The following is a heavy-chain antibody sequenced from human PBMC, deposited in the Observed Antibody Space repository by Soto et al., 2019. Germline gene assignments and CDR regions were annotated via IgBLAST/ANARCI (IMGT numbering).Heavy chain of an antibody. D-gene: IGHD6-19*01. J-gene: IGHJ5*02. CDR1: GYTFTSFG. CDR2: ITPYNDNT. V-gene: IGHV1-18*01. CDR3: ARYSSGSYGGNCFDP. Sequence: QVQLVQSGTEVKKPGASVRVSCKASGYTFTSFGINWVRQAPGQGLEWMGWITPYNDNTHYAQNLQGRVTMTADTSTSTAYMELRSLTSDDTAVYYWARYSSGSYGGNCFDPWGQVTLVTVSS.